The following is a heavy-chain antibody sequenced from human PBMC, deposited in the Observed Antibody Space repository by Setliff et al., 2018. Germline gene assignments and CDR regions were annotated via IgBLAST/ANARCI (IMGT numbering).Heavy chain of an antibody. Sequence: GASVKVSCKTSGYAFITFGMSWVRQAPGQGLEGMGWISPVYGIANYARKFQGRGTIITDESTSTAYMELSSLRSEDTAVYYCARERGYYLDSTNYYYYFDYWGQGTLVTVSS. CDR1: GYAFITFG. V-gene: IGHV1-69*05. D-gene: IGHD3-22*01. CDR3: ARERGYYLDSTNYYYYFDY. J-gene: IGHJ4*02. CDR2: ISPVYGIA.